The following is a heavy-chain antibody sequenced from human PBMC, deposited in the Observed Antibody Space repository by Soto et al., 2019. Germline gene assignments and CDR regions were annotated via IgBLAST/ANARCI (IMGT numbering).Heavy chain of an antibody. Sequence: SVKVSCKASGGTFSSYTIRWVRQAPGQGLEWMGRIIPILGIANYAQKSQGRVPITADKSTSQASTELSSPGSEDTAVYYCARSHFWRDDQLLSHDAFDMWGQGTMVTAS. CDR1: GGTFSSYT. CDR3: ARSHFWRDDQLLSHDAFDM. D-gene: IGHD2-2*01. CDR2: IIPILGIA. J-gene: IGHJ3*02. V-gene: IGHV1-69*02.